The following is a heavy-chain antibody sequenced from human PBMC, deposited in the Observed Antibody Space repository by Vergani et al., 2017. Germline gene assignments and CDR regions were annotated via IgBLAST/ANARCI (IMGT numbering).Heavy chain of an antibody. J-gene: IGHJ6*01. CDR3: ARSGCGGDCPRDYYGMDV. V-gene: IGHV1-69*01. CDR2: IIPIFGTA. CDR1: GGTFSSYA. Sequence: QVQLVQSGAEVKTPGSSVKVSCKASGGTFSSYAISWVRQAPGQGLEWMGGIIPIFGTANYAQKFQGRVTSTADESTSTAYMGLSGLRSEDTALYYCARSGCGGDCPRDYYGMDVWGQGTTVTVSS. D-gene: IGHD2-21*02.